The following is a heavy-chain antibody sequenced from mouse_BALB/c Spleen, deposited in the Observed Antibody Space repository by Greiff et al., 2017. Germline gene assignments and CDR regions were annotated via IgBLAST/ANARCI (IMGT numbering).Heavy chain of an antibody. Sequence: EVMLVESGGGLVKPGGSLKLSCAASGFAFSSYDMSWVRQTPEKRLEWVAYISSGGGSTYYPDTVKGRFTISRDNAKNTLYLQMSSLKSEDTAMYYCARLVLRPYYYAMDYWGQGTSVTVSS. J-gene: IGHJ4*01. CDR1: GFAFSSYD. D-gene: IGHD1-2*01. V-gene: IGHV5-12-1*01. CDR2: ISSGGGST. CDR3: ARLVLRPYYYAMDY.